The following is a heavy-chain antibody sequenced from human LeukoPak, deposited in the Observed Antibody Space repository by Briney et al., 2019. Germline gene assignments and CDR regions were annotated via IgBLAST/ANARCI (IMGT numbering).Heavy chain of an antibody. J-gene: IGHJ4*02. CDR2: SGST. CDR3: ARHAYYYGSGSYSEFDY. D-gene: IGHD3-10*01. V-gene: IGHV4-59*08. Sequence: SGSTNYNPSLKSRVTISVDTSKNQFSLKLSSVTAADTAVYYCARHAYYYGSGSYSEFDYWGQGTLVTVSS.